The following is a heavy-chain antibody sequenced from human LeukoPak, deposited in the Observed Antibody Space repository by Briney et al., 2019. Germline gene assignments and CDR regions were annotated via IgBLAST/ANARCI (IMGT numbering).Heavy chain of an antibody. D-gene: IGHD1-26*01. CDR3: ARGEWELPFFDY. CDR2: TYYRSKWYN. V-gene: IGHV6-1*01. Sequence: PSQTLSLTCAISGDSVSSNSAAWNWIRQSPSRGLEWLGRTYYRSKWYNDYAVSVKSRITINPDTSKNQFSLKLSSVTAADTAVYYCARGEWELPFFDYWGQGTLVTVSS. CDR1: GDSVSSNSAA. J-gene: IGHJ4*02.